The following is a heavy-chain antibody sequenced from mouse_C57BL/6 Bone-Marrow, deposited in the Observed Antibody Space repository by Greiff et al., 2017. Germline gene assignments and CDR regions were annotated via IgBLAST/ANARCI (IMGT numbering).Heavy chain of an antibody. D-gene: IGHD1-1*01. CDR2: IYPRDGST. J-gene: IGHJ2*01. CDR3: ARDYGSSFYYFDY. Sequence: VQLQQSGPELVKPGASVKLSCKASGYTFTSYDINWVKQRPGQGLEWIGCIYPRDGSTKYNEKFKGKATLTVDTSSSTAYMELHSLTSEDSAVYFCARDYGSSFYYFDYWGQGTTLTVSS. CDR1: GYTFTSYD. V-gene: IGHV1-85*01.